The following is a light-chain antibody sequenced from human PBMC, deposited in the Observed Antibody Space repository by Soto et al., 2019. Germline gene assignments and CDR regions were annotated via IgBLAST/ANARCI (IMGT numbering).Light chain of an antibody. V-gene: IGKV3-11*01. CDR2: DAS. J-gene: IGKJ3*01. Sequence: EIVLTQSPATLSLSPGDRATLSCRASQSVSSYLAWYQQKPGQAPRLLIYDASNRATGIPARFSGSGSGTDFTLPISSLEPEDFSVYYCLQRSNWPLFTFGPGTKVDIK. CDR3: LQRSNWPLFT. CDR1: QSVSSY.